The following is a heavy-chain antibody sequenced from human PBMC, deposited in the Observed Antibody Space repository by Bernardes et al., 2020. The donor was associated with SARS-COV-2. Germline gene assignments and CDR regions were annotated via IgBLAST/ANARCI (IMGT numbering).Heavy chain of an antibody. Sequence: SETLSLTCTVSGDSMRSYYLAWIRQPPGKGLEWIGYTYSSGGTNYTPSLTRRATISVDLSKNQFSLKLTSVNAADTAAYYCARVGGYDTSGNYVRGWFDPWGQGTLVTVSS. D-gene: IGHD3-22*01. CDR1: GDSMRSYY. V-gene: IGHV4-59*01. J-gene: IGHJ5*02. CDR3: ARVGGYDTSGNYVRGWFDP. CDR2: TYSSGGT.